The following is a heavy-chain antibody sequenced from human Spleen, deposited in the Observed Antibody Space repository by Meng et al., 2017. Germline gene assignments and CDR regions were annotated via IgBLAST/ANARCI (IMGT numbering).Heavy chain of an antibody. CDR1: GGSISSYY. CDR3: AREVMITFGGVIVLRYSDY. CDR2: IYYSGST. Sequence: SETLSLTCTVSGGSISSYYWSWIRQPPGKGLEWIGYIYYSGSTNYNPSLKSRVTISVDTSKNQFSLKLSSVTAADTAVYYCAREVMITFGGVIVLRYSDYWGQGTLVTVSS. D-gene: IGHD3-16*02. J-gene: IGHJ4*02. V-gene: IGHV4-59*01.